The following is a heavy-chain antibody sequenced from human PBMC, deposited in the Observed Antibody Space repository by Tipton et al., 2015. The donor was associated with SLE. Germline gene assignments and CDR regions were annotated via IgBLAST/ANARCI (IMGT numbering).Heavy chain of an antibody. V-gene: IGHV3-30-3*01. D-gene: IGHD3-10*01. J-gene: IGHJ6*02. Sequence: SLRLSCAASGFTFSSYAMHWVRQAPGKGLEWVAVISYDGSDKYYADSVKGRFTISRDNSKNTLSLQMNTLRAEDTAVYHCVKDLGSGTNYGMAVWGQGTTVTVSS. CDR3: VKDLGSGTNYGMAV. CDR2: ISYDGSDK. CDR1: GFTFSSYA.